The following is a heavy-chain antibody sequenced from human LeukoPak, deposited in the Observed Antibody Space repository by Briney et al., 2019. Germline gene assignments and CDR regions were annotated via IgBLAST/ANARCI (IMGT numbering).Heavy chain of an antibody. CDR2: IYNSGST. V-gene: IGHV4-34*01. Sequence: PGGSLRLSCAASGFTFSSYAMSWVRQHPGKGLEWIGYIYNSGSTYYNPSLKSRVTISVDTSKNQFSLKLSSVTAADTAVYYCARDSSSWLLGYFDYWGQGTLVTVSS. D-gene: IGHD6-13*01. CDR1: GFTFSSYA. J-gene: IGHJ4*02. CDR3: ARDSSSWLLGYFDY.